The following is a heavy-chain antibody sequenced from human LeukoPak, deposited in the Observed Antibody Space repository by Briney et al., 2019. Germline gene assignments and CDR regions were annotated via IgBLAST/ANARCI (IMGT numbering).Heavy chain of an antibody. CDR2: LYSGGAT. CDR3: ARGNGNVGGRLDP. CDR1: GFTFGSHA. D-gene: IGHD1-1*01. Sequence: GGSLRLSCVASGFTFGSHAMSWVRQVPGKGLEWVSGLYSGGATYYSDSLGGRFTISRDPSKNTVYLQMTSLRVDDSAIYYCARGNGNVGGRLDPWGQGTRVTVSS. J-gene: IGHJ5*02. V-gene: IGHV3-66*01.